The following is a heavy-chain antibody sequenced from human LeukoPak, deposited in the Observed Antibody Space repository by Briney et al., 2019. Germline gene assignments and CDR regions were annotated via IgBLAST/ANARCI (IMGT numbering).Heavy chain of an antibody. V-gene: IGHV1-18*01. CDR2: ISAYNGNT. Sequence: ASVKVSCKASGYTFTTYGISWVRQAPGHGLEWMGWISAYNGNTNYAQNLQGRVTMTTDTSTSTAYMELRSLGSDDTAVYYCARVESLVVAGYWGQGTLVTVSS. D-gene: IGHD3-22*01. CDR1: GYTFTTYG. J-gene: IGHJ4*02. CDR3: ARVESLVVAGY.